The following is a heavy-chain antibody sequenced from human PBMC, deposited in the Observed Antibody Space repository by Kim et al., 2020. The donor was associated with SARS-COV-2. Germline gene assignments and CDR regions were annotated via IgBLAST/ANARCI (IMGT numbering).Heavy chain of an antibody. J-gene: IGHJ4*02. CDR1: RFTFSSYG. V-gene: IGHV3-30*18. CDR2: ISYDGSNE. D-gene: IGHD5-12*01. Sequence: GGSLRLSCAGSRFTFSSYGMHWVRQAPGKGLEWVAIISYDGSNEYYADSVQGRFIISRDNSKNTLYLQMNSLRAEDTAVYYCAKNRYSGTFYGPFDYWGQGTLVTVSS. CDR3: AKNRYSGTFYGPFDY.